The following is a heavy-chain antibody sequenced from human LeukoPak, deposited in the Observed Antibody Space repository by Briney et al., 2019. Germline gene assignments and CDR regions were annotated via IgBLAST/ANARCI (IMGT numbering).Heavy chain of an antibody. J-gene: IGHJ4*02. Sequence: ASVKVSCKASGYTFTGYYMHWVRQAPGQGLEWMGGIIPIFGTANYAQKFQGRVTITADESTSTAYMELSSLRSEDTAVYYCASTVSGYYYAFDYWGQGTLVTVSS. CDR3: ASTVSGYYYAFDY. D-gene: IGHD3-22*01. V-gene: IGHV1-69*13. CDR2: IIPIFGTA. CDR1: GYTFTGYY.